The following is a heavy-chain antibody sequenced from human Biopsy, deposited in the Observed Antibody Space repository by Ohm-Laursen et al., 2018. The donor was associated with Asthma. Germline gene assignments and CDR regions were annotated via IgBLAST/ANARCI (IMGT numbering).Heavy chain of an antibody. V-gene: IGHV3-33*01. CDR2: IWSDGNEN. J-gene: IGHJ6*02. Sequence: SLRLSCTASGFTFSKNGMHWVRQAPGKGLEWVALIWSDGNENYYADSVRGRFTISRDNSKNMLYLQMNSLRAEDTAVYFCARGIYDMDVRGQGTTVTVSS. CDR3: ARGIYDMDV. CDR1: GFTFSKNG.